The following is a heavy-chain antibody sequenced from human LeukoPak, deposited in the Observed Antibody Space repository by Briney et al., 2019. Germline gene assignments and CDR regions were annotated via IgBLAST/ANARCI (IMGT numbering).Heavy chain of an antibody. V-gene: IGHV4-34*01. J-gene: IGHJ5*02. CDR2: FHHSGST. Sequence: SETLSLTCAVYGGSFSDYYWSWIRPPAGKGVEWNGEFHHSGSTNYNPSLKSRVTISVDTSKNQFSLKLSAVTAADTAVYYCARGSGDLVVASAPHGHWFDPWGQGTLVTVSS. D-gene: IGHD2-2*01. CDR1: GGSFSDYY. CDR3: ARGSGDLVVASAPHGHWFDP.